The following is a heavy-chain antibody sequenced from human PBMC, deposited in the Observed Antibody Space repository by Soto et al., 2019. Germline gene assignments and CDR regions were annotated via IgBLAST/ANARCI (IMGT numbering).Heavy chain of an antibody. CDR3: ATNYGSGSTHFDY. D-gene: IGHD3-10*01. J-gene: IGHJ4*02. CDR2: IIPMLGMS. V-gene: IGHV1-69*02. Sequence: QVQLVQSGAEVKKPGSPVRVSCTASGDTFNFYTISWVRQVPGQGPEWMGRIIPMLGMSNYALKFQGRVTIMADKSTSTVYMNLSGLTSEDTAVYYCATNYGSGSTHFDYWGQGTLVTVSS. CDR1: GDTFNFYT.